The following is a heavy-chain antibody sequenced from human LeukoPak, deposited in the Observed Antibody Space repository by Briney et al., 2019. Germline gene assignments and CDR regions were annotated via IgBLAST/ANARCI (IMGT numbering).Heavy chain of an antibody. V-gene: IGHV3-15*01. CDR2: IKSKTDGGTT. Sequence: GGSLRLSCAASGFTFSNAWMSWVRQAPGKGLEWVGRIKSKTDGGTTDYAAPVKGRFTISRDDSKNTLYLQMDSLKTEDTAVYYCTTDSWNYLGAFDIWGQGTMVTVSS. J-gene: IGHJ3*02. CDR1: GFTFSNAW. CDR3: TTDSWNYLGAFDI. D-gene: IGHD1-7*01.